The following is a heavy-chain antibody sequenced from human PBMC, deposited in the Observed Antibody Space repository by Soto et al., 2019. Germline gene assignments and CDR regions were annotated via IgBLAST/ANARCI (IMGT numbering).Heavy chain of an antibody. CDR2: IYYSGST. CDR1: GGSINSGDYY. D-gene: IGHD4-17*01. V-gene: IGHV4-30-4*01. Sequence: SETLSLTCTVSGGSINSGDYYWSWIRQPPGKGLEWIGYIYYSGSTYYNPPLRSRATISIDTSKNLFFLNLTSVTAADTAVYFCARIGLTSALLWGQGTLVTVSS. CDR3: ARIGLTSALL. J-gene: IGHJ4*02.